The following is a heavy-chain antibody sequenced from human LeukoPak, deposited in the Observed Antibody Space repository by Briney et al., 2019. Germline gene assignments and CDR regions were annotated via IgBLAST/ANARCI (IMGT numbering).Heavy chain of an antibody. Sequence: GGSLRLSCAASGFTFSSYGMHWVRQAPGKGLEWVAVISYDGSNKYYADSVKGRFTISRDNSKNTLYLQMNSLRAEDTAVYYCARDSWFGELFYYYYYMDVWGKGTTVTISS. D-gene: IGHD3-10*01. CDR1: GFTFSSYG. CDR2: ISYDGSNK. J-gene: IGHJ6*03. V-gene: IGHV3-30*03. CDR3: ARDSWFGELFYYYYYMDV.